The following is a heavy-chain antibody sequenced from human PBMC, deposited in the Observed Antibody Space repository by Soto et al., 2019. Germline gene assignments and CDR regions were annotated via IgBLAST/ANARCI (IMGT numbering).Heavy chain of an antibody. Sequence: PGESLKISCKGSGYSFTSYWIGWVRQMPGKGLEWMGIIYPGDSDTRYSPSFQGQVTISADKSISTAYLQWSSLKASDTAMYYCARLNSHGGSVLVVAAPFDYCGQGTLVTVSS. J-gene: IGHJ4*02. V-gene: IGHV5-51*01. CDR3: ARLNSHGGSVLVVAAPFDY. CDR1: GYSFTSYW. D-gene: IGHD2-15*01. CDR2: IYPGDSDT.